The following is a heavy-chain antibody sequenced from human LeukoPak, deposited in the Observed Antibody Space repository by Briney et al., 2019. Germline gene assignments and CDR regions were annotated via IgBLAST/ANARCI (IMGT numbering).Heavy chain of an antibody. V-gene: IGHV1-8*02. J-gene: IGHJ4*02. Sequence: ASVKVSCKASGYTFTSYYMHWVRQAPGQGLEWMGWMNPNSGNTGYAQKFQGRVTMTEDTSTDTAYMELSSLRSEDTAVYYCATIAVGAIYYFDYWGQGTLVTVSS. CDR2: MNPNSGNT. D-gene: IGHD1-26*01. CDR3: ATIAVGAIYYFDY. CDR1: GYTFTSYY.